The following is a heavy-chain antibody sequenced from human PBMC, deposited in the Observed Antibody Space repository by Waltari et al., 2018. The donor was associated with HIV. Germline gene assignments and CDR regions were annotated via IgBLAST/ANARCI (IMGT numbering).Heavy chain of an antibody. Sequence: QVQLQQWGAGLLKPSETLSLTCAVYGGSFSGFYWSWIRQPPGNGLEWIGEINHSGKTSYNPSLKRRVTISVDTSRKQFSLKMSSVTAADTAVYYCARVPIGPVHVLLWFGELLQEGAFDLWGQGTMVTVSS. V-gene: IGHV4-34*01. CDR3: ARVPIGPVHVLLWFGELLQEGAFDL. CDR2: INHSGKT. CDR1: GGSFSGFY. J-gene: IGHJ3*01. D-gene: IGHD3-10*01.